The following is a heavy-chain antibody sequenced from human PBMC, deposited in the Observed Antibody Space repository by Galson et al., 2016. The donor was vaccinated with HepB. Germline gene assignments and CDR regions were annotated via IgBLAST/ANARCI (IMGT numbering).Heavy chain of an antibody. V-gene: IGHV3-21*01. CDR3: ARTRDADTSLATGY. J-gene: IGHJ4*02. CDR2: ISSNSNDK. D-gene: IGHD5-18*01. Sequence: SLRLSCAASGFIFSHYNMNWVRQAPGKGLEWVASISSNSNDKYYADSLKGRFTISRDSAENSLHLQMNSLRAEDTAVYYCARTRDADTSLATGYWGQGTLVTVSS. CDR1: GFIFSHYN.